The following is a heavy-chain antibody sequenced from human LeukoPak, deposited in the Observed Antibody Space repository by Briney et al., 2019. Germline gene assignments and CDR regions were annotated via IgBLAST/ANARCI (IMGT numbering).Heavy chain of an antibody. Sequence: PSGTLSLTCAVSGGSISSSNWWSWVRQPPGKGLEWIGEIYHSGSTNYNPSLKSRVTISVDKSKNQFSLKLSSVTAADTAVYYCASVAGYSYAILDYWGQGTLVTVSS. D-gene: IGHD5-18*01. J-gene: IGHJ4*02. V-gene: IGHV4-4*02. CDR3: ASVAGYSYAILDY. CDR1: GGSISSSNW. CDR2: IYHSGST.